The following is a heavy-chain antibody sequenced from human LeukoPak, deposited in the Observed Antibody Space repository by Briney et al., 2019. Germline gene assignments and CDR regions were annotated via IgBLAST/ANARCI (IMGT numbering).Heavy chain of an antibody. J-gene: IGHJ5*02. CDR3: AREWGSYADNWFDP. Sequence: GASVKVSCKASGYTFTGYYMHWVRQAPGQGLEWMGWINPNSGGTNYAQKFQGRVTMTRDTSISTAYMELSSLRSDDTAVYYCAREWGSYADNWFDPWGQGTLVTVSS. CDR2: INPNSGGT. D-gene: IGHD3-16*01. CDR1: GYTFTGYY. V-gene: IGHV1-2*02.